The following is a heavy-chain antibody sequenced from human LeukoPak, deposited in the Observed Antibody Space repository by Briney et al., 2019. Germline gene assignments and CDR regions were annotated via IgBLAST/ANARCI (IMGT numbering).Heavy chain of an antibody. D-gene: IGHD3-9*01. CDR1: VCTFSIYA. V-gene: IGHV1-69*05. CDR2: VIPIFGTA. J-gene: IGHJ5*02. Sequence: SVTLSFTSSVCTFSIYAISWVRQAPGQGLEGMGGVIPIFGTANYAHKFQGRVTITTDESTTTAYMELSSLRSEDTAVYYCAREGYFDPAPFDPWGQGTLVTVFS. CDR3: AREGYFDPAPFDP.